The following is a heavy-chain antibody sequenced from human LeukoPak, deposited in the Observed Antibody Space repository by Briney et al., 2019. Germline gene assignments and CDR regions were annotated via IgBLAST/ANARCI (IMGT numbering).Heavy chain of an antibody. D-gene: IGHD1-1*01. Sequence: ASVTVSCTASGGTFSSYSISWVRQPPGQGLEWMGRISPILGIANYDQTVQSRLTLTADKSKSTTYMELSSLNSEDTAVYYGARTTGAPDTNWFDRCGQGCLVT. CDR1: GGTFSSYS. CDR3: ARTTGAPDTNWFDR. J-gene: IGHJ5*02. CDR2: ISPILGIA. V-gene: IGHV1-69*02.